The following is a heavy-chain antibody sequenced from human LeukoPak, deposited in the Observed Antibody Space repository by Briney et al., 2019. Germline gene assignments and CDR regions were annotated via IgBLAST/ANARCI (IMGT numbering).Heavy chain of an antibody. CDR2: IYYSGST. CDR3: ARITKLQYFDY. J-gene: IGHJ4*02. Sequence: WETLSLTCTVSGGSISSYYWSWIRQPPGKGLEWIGYIYYSGSTNYNPSLKSRVTISVETSKNQFSLKLSSVTAADTAVYYCARITKLQYFDYGGQGTLVTVPS. CDR1: GGSISSYY. V-gene: IGHV4-59*01. D-gene: IGHD2-2*01.